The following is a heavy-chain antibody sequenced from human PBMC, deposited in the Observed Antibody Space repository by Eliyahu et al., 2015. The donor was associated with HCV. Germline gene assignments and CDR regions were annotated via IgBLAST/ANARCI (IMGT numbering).Heavy chain of an antibody. V-gene: IGHV3-48*03. CDR1: GFXFXSFE. CDR3: ARSNYHILSGYGRYYFDN. Sequence: EEQLVESGGGLVQPGGSLRLSCEASGFXFXSFEMNWVRQAPGKGLEWVSYISSDGYTIYYADSVRGRFTLSRDNTDNSLYLQMDRLRAEDTALYYCARSNYHILSGYGRYYFDNWGQGTLVTVSS. J-gene: IGHJ4*02. D-gene: IGHD3-9*01. CDR2: ISSDGYTI.